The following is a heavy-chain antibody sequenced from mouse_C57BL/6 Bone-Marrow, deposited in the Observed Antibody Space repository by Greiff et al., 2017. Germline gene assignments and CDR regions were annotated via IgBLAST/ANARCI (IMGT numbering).Heavy chain of an antibody. D-gene: IGHD1-1*01. J-gene: IGHJ4*01. CDR3: ASPFYYYGSSFAMDY. CDR1: GFTFSSYG. CDR2: ISSGGSYT. V-gene: IGHV5-6*01. Sequence: EVQVVESGGDLVKPGGSLKLSCAASGFTFSSYGMSCVRQTPDKRLEWVATISSGGSYTYYPDSVKGRFTISRDNAKNTLYRQMSSLKSEDTAMYYCASPFYYYGSSFAMDYWGQGTSVTGSS.